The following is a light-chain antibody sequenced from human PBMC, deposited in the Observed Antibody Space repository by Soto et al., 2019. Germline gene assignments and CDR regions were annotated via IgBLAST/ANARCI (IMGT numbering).Light chain of an antibody. Sequence: EIVLTQSPGTLSLSPGERATLSCRASQSVSSNYLAWYQQKPGQAPRPLIYGASSRATGIPDRFSGSGAGTDFTLTISRLEPDDFAVYYCQQYGRSPLTFGGGTKVEVK. CDR3: QQYGRSPLT. V-gene: IGKV3-20*01. J-gene: IGKJ4*01. CDR2: GAS. CDR1: QSVSSNY.